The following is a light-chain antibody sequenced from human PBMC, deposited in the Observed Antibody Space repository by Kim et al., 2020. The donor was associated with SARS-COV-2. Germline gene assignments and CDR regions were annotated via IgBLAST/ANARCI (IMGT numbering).Light chain of an antibody. V-gene: IGLV3-19*01. CDR3: NSRDSSGNHPVV. J-gene: IGLJ2*01. Sequence: SSELTQDPAVSVALGQTVRITCQGDSLRSYYASWYQQKPGQAPVLVIYGKNNRASGIPDRFSGSSSGNTASLTITGAQAEDEADYYCNSRDSSGNHPVVFGGGTKLTVL. CDR2: GKN. CDR1: SLRSYY.